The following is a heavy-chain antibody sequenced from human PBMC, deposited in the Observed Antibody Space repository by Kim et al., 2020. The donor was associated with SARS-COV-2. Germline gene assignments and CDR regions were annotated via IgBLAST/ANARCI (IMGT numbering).Heavy chain of an antibody. Sequence: SRVTISVDTSKNQFSLKLSSVTAADTAVYYCARASIVVVPAATNHGWFDPWGQGTLVTVSS. V-gene: IGHV4-34*01. CDR3: ARASIVVVPAATNHGWFDP. J-gene: IGHJ5*02. D-gene: IGHD2-2*01.